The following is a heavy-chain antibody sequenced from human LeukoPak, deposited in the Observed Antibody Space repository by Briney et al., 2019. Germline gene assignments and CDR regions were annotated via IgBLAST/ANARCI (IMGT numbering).Heavy chain of an antibody. D-gene: IGHD3-22*01. Sequence: SSETLSLTYTVSGGSISSYYWSWIRQPPGKGLEWIGYIYYSGSTNYNPSLKSRVTISVDTSKNQFSLKLSSVTAADTAVYYCARGYDSSGYYFDYWGQGTLVTVSS. CDR3: ARGYDSSGYYFDY. CDR2: IYYSGST. J-gene: IGHJ4*02. CDR1: GGSISSYY. V-gene: IGHV4-59*01.